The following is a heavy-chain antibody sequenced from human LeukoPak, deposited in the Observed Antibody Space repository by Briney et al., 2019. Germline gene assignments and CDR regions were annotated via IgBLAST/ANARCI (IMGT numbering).Heavy chain of an antibody. CDR1: GYTFTSYA. CDR3: ARDPEQWLVRGWFDP. Sequence: ASVKVSCKASGYTFTSYAMHWVRQAPGQRLEWMGWINAGNGNTKYSQKFQGRVTITRDTSASTAYMELRSLRSDDTAVYYCARDPEQWLVRGWFDPWGQGTLVTVSS. D-gene: IGHD6-19*01. CDR2: INAGNGNT. J-gene: IGHJ5*02. V-gene: IGHV1-3*01.